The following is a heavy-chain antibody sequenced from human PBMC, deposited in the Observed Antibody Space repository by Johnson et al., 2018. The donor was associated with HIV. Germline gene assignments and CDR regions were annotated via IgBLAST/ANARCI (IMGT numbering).Heavy chain of an antibody. Sequence: QVQLVESGGGVVQPGRSLRLSCAASGFTFSSYAMHWVRQAPGKGLEWVAVISFDGSNEYYADSVKGRFPISRDNSKNTLYLQMSSLRAEDAAVYYCAKDVGDGYNRWGAFDFWGQGTMVTVSS. CDR1: GFTFSSYA. D-gene: IGHD5-24*01. CDR2: ISFDGSNE. J-gene: IGHJ3*01. CDR3: AKDVGDGYNRWGAFDF. V-gene: IGHV3-30*04.